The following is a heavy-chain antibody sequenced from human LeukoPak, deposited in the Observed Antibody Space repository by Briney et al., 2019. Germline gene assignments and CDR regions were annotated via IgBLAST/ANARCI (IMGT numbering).Heavy chain of an antibody. V-gene: IGHV3-7*01. Sequence: GGSLRLSCAASGFTFSYHWMTWVRQAPGKRLEWVANIKNDGAVKNYVDSVKGRFTVSRDNAKNSLYLQMNSLRAEDTAVYYCAADYGDYVGAFDIWGQGTMVTVSS. J-gene: IGHJ3*02. CDR3: AADYGDYVGAFDI. D-gene: IGHD4-17*01. CDR2: IKNDGAVK. CDR1: GFTFSYHW.